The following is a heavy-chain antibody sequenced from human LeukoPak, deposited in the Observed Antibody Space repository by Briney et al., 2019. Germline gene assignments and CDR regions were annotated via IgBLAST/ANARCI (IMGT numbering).Heavy chain of an antibody. V-gene: IGHV4-39*01. CDR1: GRSISSSSYY. J-gene: IGHJ4*02. CDR3: ARQYYGYVLGSYRDLYYFDY. D-gene: IGHD3-16*02. CDR2: IYYSGNT. Sequence: AETLSLTCTPSGRSISSSSYYWGWLRQPPGKGLEWIGSIYYSGNTCYNPSHKSRVTITVDTSKHLFSLKLSSVTDADTAVYCCARQYYGYVLGSYRDLYYFDYWGQGTLVTVSS.